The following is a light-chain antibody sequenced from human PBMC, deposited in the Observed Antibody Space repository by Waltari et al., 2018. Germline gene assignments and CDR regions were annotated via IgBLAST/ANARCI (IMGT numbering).Light chain of an antibody. CDR2: RNN. Sequence: SVLTQPPSASGTPGQRVTIPCSGRRSNVGNHYPLWYQQLPGTAPKLLIYRNNQRPSGVPDRFSGSKSGTSASLAISGLRSEDEADYYCAAWDDSLSGRVFGGGTKVTVL. CDR1: RSNVGNHY. J-gene: IGLJ3*02. V-gene: IGLV1-47*01. CDR3: AAWDDSLSGRV.